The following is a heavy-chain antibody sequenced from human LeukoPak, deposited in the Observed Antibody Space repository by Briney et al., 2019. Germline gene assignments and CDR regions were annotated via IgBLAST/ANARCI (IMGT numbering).Heavy chain of an antibody. J-gene: IGHJ4*02. Sequence: PSETLSLTCTVSGGSISSYYWSWIRQPPGKGLEWIGYIYYSGSTNYNPSLKSRVTISVDTSKNQFSLKLSSVTAADTAVYYCARDQGDGYNGIDYWGQGTLVTVSS. V-gene: IGHV4-59*01. D-gene: IGHD5-24*01. CDR2: IYYSGST. CDR3: ARDQGDGYNGIDY. CDR1: GGSISSYY.